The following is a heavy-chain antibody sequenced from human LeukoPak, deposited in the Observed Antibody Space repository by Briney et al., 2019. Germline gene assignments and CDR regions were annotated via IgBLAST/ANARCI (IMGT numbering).Heavy chain of an antibody. V-gene: IGHV4-39*07. CDR2: IHIGGST. CDR1: GGSISSSAYH. CDR3: ARDAAAGVFFDY. D-gene: IGHD6-13*01. J-gene: IGHJ4*02. Sequence: SETLSLTCTVSGGSISSSAYHWGWIRQPPGKGLEWIGSIHIGGSTYYNPSFKSRVTISVDTSKNEFSLKMSSVTAADTAVYYCARDAAAGVFFDYWGQGTLVTVSS.